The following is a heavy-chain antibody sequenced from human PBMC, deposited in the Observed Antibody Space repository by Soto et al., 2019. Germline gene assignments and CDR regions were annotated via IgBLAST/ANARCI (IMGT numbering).Heavy chain of an antibody. CDR1: GFTFSDYA. CDR3: AKALGYCSGTSCYGSNYYMDV. D-gene: IGHD2-2*01. Sequence: EVQLLESGGGLVQPGGSLRLSRTASGFTFSDYAMSWVRQAPGKGLEWVSGIRGSGGGTYYAGSVKGRFTISRDNSKNTLYLQLNSLRAEDTAVYYCAKALGYCSGTSCYGSNYYMDVWGKGTTVTVSS. V-gene: IGHV3-23*01. J-gene: IGHJ6*03. CDR2: IRGSGGGT.